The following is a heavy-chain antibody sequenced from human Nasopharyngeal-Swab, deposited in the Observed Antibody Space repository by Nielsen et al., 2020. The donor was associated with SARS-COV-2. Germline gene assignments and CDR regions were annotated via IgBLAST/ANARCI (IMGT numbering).Heavy chain of an antibody. V-gene: IGHV3-30*18. J-gene: IGHJ4*02. CDR3: AKDGSSTSSGIKIDY. D-gene: IGHD2-2*01. Sequence: WIRQPPEEGLEWVAVISYDGSNKYYADSVKGRFTISRDNSKNTLYLQMNSLRAEDTAVYYCAKDGSSTSSGIKIDYWGQGTLVTVSS. CDR2: ISYDGSNK.